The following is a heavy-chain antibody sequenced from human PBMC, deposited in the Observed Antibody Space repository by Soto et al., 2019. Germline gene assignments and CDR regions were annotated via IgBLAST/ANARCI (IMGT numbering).Heavy chain of an antibody. D-gene: IGHD6-13*01. CDR3: ARDRAGQQLVN. J-gene: IGHJ4*02. CDR1: GGTFSSYT. CDR2: IIPIPGKA. V-gene: IGHV1-69*08. Sequence: SVKVSCKASGGTFSSYTISWVRQAPGQGLEWMGRIIPIPGKANYAQKFQGRVTITADKSTSTAYMELSSLRSEDTAVYYCARDRAGQQLVNWGQGTLVTVS.